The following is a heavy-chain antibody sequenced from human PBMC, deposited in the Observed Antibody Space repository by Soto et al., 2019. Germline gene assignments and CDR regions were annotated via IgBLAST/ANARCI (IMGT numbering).Heavy chain of an antibody. CDR2: INPYNANT. J-gene: IGHJ6*02. CDR1: GYTFTNHG. D-gene: IGHD5-18*01. CDR3: ARLHSHGTYGMDV. Sequence: GASVKVSCKTSGYTFTNHGINWVRQAPGQGLEWMGWINPYNANTNYAQKLQGRVTMTTDTSTSTAYMDLRSLTSDDTAVYYCARLHSHGTYGMDVWGQGTTVTVSS. V-gene: IGHV1-18*04.